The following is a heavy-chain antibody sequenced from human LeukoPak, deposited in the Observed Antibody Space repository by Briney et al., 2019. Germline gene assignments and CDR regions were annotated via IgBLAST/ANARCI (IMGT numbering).Heavy chain of an antibody. V-gene: IGHV3-23*01. CDR1: GFTFSSYG. CDR2: ISGSGGST. J-gene: IGHJ6*02. CDR3: ARDTAMVSYYYYYGMDV. Sequence: GGSLRLSCAASGFTFSSYGMSWVRQAPGKGLEWVSGISGSGGSTYYADSVKGRFTISRDNSKNTLYLQMNSLRAEDTAVYYCARDTAMVSYYYYYGMDVWGQGTTVTVSS. D-gene: IGHD5-18*01.